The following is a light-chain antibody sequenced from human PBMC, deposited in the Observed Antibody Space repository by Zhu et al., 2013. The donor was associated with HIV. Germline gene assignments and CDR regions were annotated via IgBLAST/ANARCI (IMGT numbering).Light chain of an antibody. Sequence: EIILTQSPDTLSLSPGERATLSCRASQSISNYLAWYQQKPGQAPRLLIYDASSRDTGIPARFSGSGSGTDFTLTISSLEPEDFAVYYCQQRTNWPPYNFGQGTKLEIK. CDR3: QQRTNWPPYN. V-gene: IGKV3-11*01. J-gene: IGKJ2*01. CDR1: QSISNY. CDR2: DAS.